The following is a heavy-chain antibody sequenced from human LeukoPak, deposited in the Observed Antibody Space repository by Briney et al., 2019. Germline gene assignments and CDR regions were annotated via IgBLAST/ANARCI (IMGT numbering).Heavy chain of an antibody. CDR2: IYYSGST. D-gene: IGHD1-26*01. CDR3: ARDVRSYYDWYFDL. V-gene: IGHV4-59*01. J-gene: IGHJ2*01. Sequence: SETLSLTCTVSGGSISSYYWSWIRQPPGKGLEWIGDIYYSGSTNYNPSLKSRVTISVDTSKNQFSLKLSSVTAADTAVYYCARDVRSYYDWYFDLWGRGTLVTVSP. CDR1: GGSISSYY.